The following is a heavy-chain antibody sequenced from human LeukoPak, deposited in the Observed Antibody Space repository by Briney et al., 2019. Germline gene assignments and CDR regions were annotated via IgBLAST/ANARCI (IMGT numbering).Heavy chain of an antibody. CDR1: GFNFYDYP. V-gene: IGHV3-21*01. Sequence: GGSLRLSCTASGFNFYDYPMNWVRQSPGKGLEWVSSINSGSTYMYYADSVKGRFTISRDNAKNSLHLQMDSLRAEDTAVYFCARVEATTGRNYHYYYMDVWGKGTTVTVSS. CDR2: INSGSTYM. D-gene: IGHD1-1*01. CDR3: ARVEATTGRNYHYYYMDV. J-gene: IGHJ6*03.